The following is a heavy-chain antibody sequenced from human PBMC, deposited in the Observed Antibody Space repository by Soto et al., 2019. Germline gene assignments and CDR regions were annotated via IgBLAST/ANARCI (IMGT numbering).Heavy chain of an antibody. CDR3: AKPGGTDDILTGYYYYYYYMDV. J-gene: IGHJ6*03. Sequence: GGSLRLSCAASGFTFSSYAMSWVRQAPGKGLEWVSAISGSGGSTYYADSVKGRFTISRDNSKNTLYLQMNSLRAEDTAVYYCAKPGGTDDILTGYYYYYYYMDVRGKGTTVTVPS. D-gene: IGHD3-9*01. CDR2: ISGSGGST. V-gene: IGHV3-23*01. CDR1: GFTFSSYA.